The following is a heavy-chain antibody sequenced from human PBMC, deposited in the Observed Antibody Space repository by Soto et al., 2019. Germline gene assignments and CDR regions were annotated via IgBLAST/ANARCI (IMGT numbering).Heavy chain of an antibody. CDR1: GGSISSYY. Sequence: SETLSLTCTVSGGSISSYYWSWIRQPPGKGLEWIGYIYYSGSTNYNPSLKSRVTISVDTSKNQFSLKLSSVTAADTAVYYCARKYDFWSGCMDVWGQGNTVTSP. D-gene: IGHD3-3*01. CDR3: ARKYDFWSGCMDV. V-gene: IGHV4-59*01. CDR2: IYYSGST. J-gene: IGHJ6*02.